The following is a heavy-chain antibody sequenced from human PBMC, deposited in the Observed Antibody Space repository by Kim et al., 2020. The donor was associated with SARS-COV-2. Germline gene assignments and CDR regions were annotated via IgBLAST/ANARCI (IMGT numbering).Heavy chain of an antibody. D-gene: IGHD6-13*01. V-gene: IGHV3-23*01. Sequence: GGSLRLSCAASGFTFSSYAMSWVRQAPGKGLEWVSAISGSGGSTYYADSVKGRFTISRDNSKNTLYLQMNSLRAEDTAVYYCAPGGSSWYDRNWFDPWGHGTLVTVSS. CDR3: APGGSSWYDRNWFDP. CDR1: GFTFSSYA. J-gene: IGHJ5*02. CDR2: ISGSGGST.